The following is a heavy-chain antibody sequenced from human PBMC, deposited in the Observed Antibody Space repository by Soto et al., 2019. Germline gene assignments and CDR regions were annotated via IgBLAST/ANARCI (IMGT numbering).Heavy chain of an antibody. CDR3: ARVGYFCLGSYNIEGGGFMDV. Sequence: QVQLVQSGAEVKKPGASVTVSCKASGYTLTNYYIHWVRQAPGQGLEWMGMINPSGGRTSLTEKFKCRVNMPRDTSTSTVKMELRSLRSDDSGVYYGARVGYFCLGSYNIEGGGFMDVWGTGTTVTVSS. CDR1: GYTLTNYY. V-gene: IGHV1-46*03. J-gene: IGHJ6*03. CDR2: INPSGGRT. D-gene: IGHD3-10*01.